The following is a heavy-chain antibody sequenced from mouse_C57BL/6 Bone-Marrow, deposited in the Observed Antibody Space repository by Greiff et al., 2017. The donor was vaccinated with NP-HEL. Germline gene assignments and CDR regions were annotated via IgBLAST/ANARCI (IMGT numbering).Heavy chain of an antibody. CDR1: GYTFTDYY. J-gene: IGHJ3*01. V-gene: IGHV1-19*01. D-gene: IGHD2-3*01. CDR3: ARWLFYDGYLAY. CDR2: INPYNGGT. Sequence: EVQLQESGPVLVKPGASVKMSCKASGYTFTDYYMNWVKQSHGKSLEWIGVINPYNGGTSYNQKFKGKATLTVDKSSSTAYMELNSLTSEDSAVYYCARWLFYDGYLAYWGQGTLVTVSA.